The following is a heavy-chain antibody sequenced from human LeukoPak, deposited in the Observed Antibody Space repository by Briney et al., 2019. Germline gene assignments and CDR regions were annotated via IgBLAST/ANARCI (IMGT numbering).Heavy chain of an antibody. CDR1: GGSFSGYY. J-gene: IGHJ4*02. V-gene: IGHV4-34*01. CDR2: INHSGST. CDR3: VRDRGDYSGDPGYFEY. D-gene: IGHD4-23*01. Sequence: SETLSLTCAVYGGSFSGYYWSWIRQPPGKGLEWIGEINHSGSTNYNPSLKSRVTISVDTSKNQFSLKLSSVTAADTALYYCVRDRGDYSGDPGYFEYWGQGTLVTVSS.